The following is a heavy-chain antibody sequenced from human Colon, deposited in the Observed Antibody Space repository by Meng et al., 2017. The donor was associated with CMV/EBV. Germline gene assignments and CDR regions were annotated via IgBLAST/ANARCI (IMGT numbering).Heavy chain of an antibody. CDR1: GFSVSANY. Sequence: GGSLRLSCAVSGFSVSANYMTWVRQAPGKGLEWVSVLQTAGSTYYADSVKGRFIISRDNSKNTVYLQMNRMGAEDTAVYYCARVGADTALAFDYWGQGTLVTVSS. D-gene: IGHD5-18*01. J-gene: IGHJ4*02. CDR2: LQTAGST. CDR3: ARVGADTALAFDY. V-gene: IGHV3-53*01.